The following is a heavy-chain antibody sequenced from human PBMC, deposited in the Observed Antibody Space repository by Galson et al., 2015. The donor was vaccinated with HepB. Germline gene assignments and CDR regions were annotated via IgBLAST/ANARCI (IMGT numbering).Heavy chain of an antibody. V-gene: IGHV3-15*01. J-gene: IGHJ4*02. CDR2: IKSKTDGGTT. D-gene: IGHD3-3*01. CDR3: VTDGDFGVVVPFEY. Sequence: SLRLSCAVSGLIFSNGRMSWVRQAPGKGLEWVARIKSKTDGGTTDYAAPVKGRFIVSRDDSENTMSLQMNSLKIEDTAVYYCVTDGDFGVVVPFEYWGQGILVTVSS. CDR1: GLIFSNGR.